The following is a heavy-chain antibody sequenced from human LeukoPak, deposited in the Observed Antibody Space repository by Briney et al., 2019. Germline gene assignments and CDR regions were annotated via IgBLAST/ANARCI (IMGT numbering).Heavy chain of an antibody. J-gene: IGHJ4*02. CDR1: GGTFSSYA. D-gene: IGHD1-26*01. Sequence: SVKVSCKASGGTFSSYAISWVRQAPGQGLEWMGRIIPIFGTANYAQKFQGRVTITADESTSTAYMELSSLRSEDTAVYYCARPSDIVGATTALRYWGQGTLVTVSS. CDR2: IIPIFGTA. CDR3: ARPSDIVGATTALRY. V-gene: IGHV1-69*15.